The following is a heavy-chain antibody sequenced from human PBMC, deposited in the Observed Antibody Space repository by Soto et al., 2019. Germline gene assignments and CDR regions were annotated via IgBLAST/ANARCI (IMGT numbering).Heavy chain of an antibody. Sequence: SETLSLCCTVSGCSLSSYNWCWTRQPPGKGLEWIGYIFYSGSTNYNPSLKSRVTISVDTSKNQFSLKLRSVTAADTAVYYCARRYGSALDIWGQGTMVT. V-gene: IGHV4-59*01. CDR2: IFYSGST. D-gene: IGHD4-17*01. CDR3: ARRYGSALDI. CDR1: GCSLSSYN. J-gene: IGHJ3*02.